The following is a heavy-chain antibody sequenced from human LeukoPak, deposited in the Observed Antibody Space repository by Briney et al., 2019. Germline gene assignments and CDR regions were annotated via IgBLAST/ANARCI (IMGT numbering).Heavy chain of an antibody. CDR3: ARASYYYDGSSYLYYFDY. V-gene: IGHV1-3*01. D-gene: IGHD3-22*01. CDR2: INAGTGIS. CDR1: GYTFNDYG. J-gene: IGHJ4*02. Sequence: ASVKVSCKASGYTFNDYGIHWVRQAPGQRLEWMGWINAGTGISRYSQTFQGRVTITRDTSASTAYMELSSLKSEDTAVYYCARASYYYDGSSYLYYFDYWGQGTLVPVSS.